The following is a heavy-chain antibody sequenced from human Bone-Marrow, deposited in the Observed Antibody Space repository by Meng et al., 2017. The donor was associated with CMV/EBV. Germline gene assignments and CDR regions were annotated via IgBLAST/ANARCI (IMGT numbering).Heavy chain of an antibody. V-gene: IGHV1-18*01. CDR3: ARDLEDIVVVPAAPATPHFDY. J-gene: IGHJ4*02. Sequence: RYCISWVRQYPGHGLEWMGWISAYNGNTNYAQKLQGRVTMTTDTSTSTAYMELRSLRSDDTAVYYCARDLEDIVVVPAAPATPHFDYWGQGTLVTVSS. D-gene: IGHD2-2*01. CDR1: RYC. CDR2: ISAYNGNT.